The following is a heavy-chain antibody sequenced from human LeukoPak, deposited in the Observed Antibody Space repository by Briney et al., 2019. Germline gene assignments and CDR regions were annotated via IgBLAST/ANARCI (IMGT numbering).Heavy chain of an antibody. CDR2: ITSSGGST. Sequence: GGSLRLSCAAPGFTFSSYAMSWVRQAPGKGLEWVSAITSSGGSTYHADSVKGRFTISRDNSKNTLYLQMDSLRDEDTAVYYCVKGSSSSRPYYFDYWGQGTLVTVSS. D-gene: IGHD2-2*01. J-gene: IGHJ4*02. CDR3: VKGSSSSRPYYFDY. CDR1: GFTFSSYA. V-gene: IGHV3-23*01.